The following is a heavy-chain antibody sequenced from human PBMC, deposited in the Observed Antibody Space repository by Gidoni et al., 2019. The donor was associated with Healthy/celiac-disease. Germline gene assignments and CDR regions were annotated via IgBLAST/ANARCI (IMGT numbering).Heavy chain of an antibody. D-gene: IGHD3-16*01. CDR1: GFTFSSYG. V-gene: IGHV3-30*18. J-gene: IGHJ5*02. Sequence: QVQLVESGGGVVQPGRSLRLSWAASGFTFSSYGMHWVRQAPGKGLEWVAVISYDGSNKYYADSVKGRFTISRDNSKNTLYLQMNSLRAEDTAVYYCAKSQGDWFDPWGQGTLVTVSS. CDR3: AKSQGDWFDP. CDR2: ISYDGSNK.